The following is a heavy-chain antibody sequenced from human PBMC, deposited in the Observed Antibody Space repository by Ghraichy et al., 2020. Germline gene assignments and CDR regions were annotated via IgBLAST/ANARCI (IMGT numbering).Heavy chain of an antibody. Sequence: RGSLRLSCAASGFTFSNYGMSWVRQAPGKGLEWVSAISGSDDSTYYADSVKGRFTISRDNSKNTLYLQVNSLRAEDTAVYYCARKGPDDIGYYFSYYWYFDLWGRGTLVTVSS. CDR1: GFTFSNYG. V-gene: IGHV3-23*01. D-gene: IGHD3-22*01. CDR2: ISGSDDST. CDR3: ARKGPDDIGYYFSYYWYFDL. J-gene: IGHJ2*01.